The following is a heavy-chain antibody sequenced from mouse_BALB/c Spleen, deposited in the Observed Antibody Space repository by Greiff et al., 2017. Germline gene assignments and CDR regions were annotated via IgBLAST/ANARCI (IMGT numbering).Heavy chain of an antibody. V-gene: IGHV7-1*02. Sequence: EVNVVESGGGLVQPGGSLRLSCATSGFTFSDFYMEWVRQPPGKRLEWIAASRNKANDYTTKYSASVKGRFIVSRDTSQSILYLQMNALRAEDTAIYYCARNYYGTGYAMDYWGQGTSVTVSS. CDR1: GFTFSDFY. J-gene: IGHJ4*01. D-gene: IGHD1-1*01. CDR2: SRNKANDYTT. CDR3: ARNYYGTGYAMDY.